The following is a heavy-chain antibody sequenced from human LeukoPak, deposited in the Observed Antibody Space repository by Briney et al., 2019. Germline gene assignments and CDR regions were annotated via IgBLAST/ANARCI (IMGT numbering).Heavy chain of an antibody. D-gene: IGHD1-26*01. CDR1: GGSISGDNYY. CDR2: ISTSGST. J-gene: IGHJ4*02. Sequence: SETLSLTCTVSGGSISGDNYYWSWIRQPAGKGLEWIGRISTSGSTNYNPFLKSRVTISVDKSKNQFSLKLSSVTAADTAVYYCARDLGGSLTRGTGFDYWGQGTLVTVSS. V-gene: IGHV4-61*02. CDR3: ARDLGGSLTRGTGFDY.